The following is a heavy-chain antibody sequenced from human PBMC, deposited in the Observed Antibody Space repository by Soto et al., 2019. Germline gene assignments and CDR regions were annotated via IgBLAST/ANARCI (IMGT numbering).Heavy chain of an antibody. D-gene: IGHD2-2*01. CDR2: ISGYNGNT. V-gene: IGHV1-18*01. CDR3: ARDDTISTSAFYYYYGMDV. CDR1: GYTFTNYG. Sequence: ASVKVSCKASGYTFTNYGFSWVRQAPGQGLEWMGWISGYNGNTNYAQKLQGRVTMTTDTSTSTAYMELRSLRSDDTAVYYCARDDTISTSAFYYYYGMDVWGQGTTVTVSS. J-gene: IGHJ6*02.